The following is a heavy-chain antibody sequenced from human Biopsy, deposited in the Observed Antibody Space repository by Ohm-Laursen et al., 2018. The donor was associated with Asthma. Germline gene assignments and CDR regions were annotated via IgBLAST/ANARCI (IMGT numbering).Heavy chain of an antibody. CDR2: ISYDGNHK. Sequence: LSSPATWFMFRSFGMHWVRQAPGQGLEWVAVISYDGNHKFYEDSVKGRFTISRDNSKNTLYLQMNSLRTEDTAVYYCAKRRGYSGHDNDYWGQGTLVIVSS. CDR1: WFMFRSFG. J-gene: IGHJ4*02. CDR3: AKRRGYSGHDNDY. D-gene: IGHD5-12*01. V-gene: IGHV3-30*18.